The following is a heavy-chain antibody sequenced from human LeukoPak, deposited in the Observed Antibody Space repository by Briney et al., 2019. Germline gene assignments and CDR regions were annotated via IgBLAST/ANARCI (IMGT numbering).Heavy chain of an antibody. CDR1: GGSISSSSYY. CDR3: ARITTRFPPVGFLDY. Sequence: SETLSLTCSVSGGSISSSSYYWGWVRQPPGKGLEWIGSIYYSGSTYYNPSLKSRVTISVDTSKNQFSLKLSSVTAADTAVYYCARITTRFPPVGFLDYWGQGTLVTVSS. J-gene: IGHJ4*02. D-gene: IGHD2-2*01. CDR2: IYYSGST. V-gene: IGHV4-39*01.